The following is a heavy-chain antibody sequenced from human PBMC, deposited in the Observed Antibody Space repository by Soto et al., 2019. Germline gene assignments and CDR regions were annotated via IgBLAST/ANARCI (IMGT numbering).Heavy chain of an antibody. CDR2: IYYSGST. CDR3: ARAGLHHYDFWSGYYTTQNYYYYGMDV. V-gene: IGHV4-59*01. CDR1: GGSISSYY. Sequence: NPSETLSLTCTVPGGSISSYYWSWIRQPPGKGLEWIGYIYYSGSTNYNPSLKSRVTISVDTSKNQFSLKLSSVTAADTAVYYCARAGLHHYDFWSGYYTTQNYYYYGMDVWGQGTTVTVSS. J-gene: IGHJ6*02. D-gene: IGHD3-3*01.